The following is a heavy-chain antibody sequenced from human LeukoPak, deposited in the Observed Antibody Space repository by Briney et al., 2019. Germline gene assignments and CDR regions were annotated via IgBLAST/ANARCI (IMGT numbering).Heavy chain of an antibody. D-gene: IGHD3-16*02. CDR3: TRLYSDYVWGSNRYSGDYFDY. V-gene: IGHV4-59*01. Sequence: SETLSLTCSVSGDSIRSYYWSWIRQPPGKGLEWIGYIFYTGSTDYNPSLKSRVTISVDTSKNQFSLKLSSVTAADTAMYYCTRLYSDYVWGSNRYSGDYFDYWGQGTLVTVSS. J-gene: IGHJ4*02. CDR2: IFYTGST. CDR1: GDSIRSYY.